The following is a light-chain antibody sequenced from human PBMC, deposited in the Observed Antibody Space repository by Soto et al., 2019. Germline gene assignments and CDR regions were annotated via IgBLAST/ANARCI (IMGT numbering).Light chain of an antibody. CDR2: ASS. CDR3: QQYYSYPRT. J-gene: IGKJ1*01. V-gene: IGKV1-8*01. CDR1: QHISSF. Sequence: AIRVTQSPSSISASPGDRVTITCRASQHISSFLAWYQQRPGKAPNLLLYASSSLQSGVPSRFSGSGSGTDFTLTISNLQSEDFGTYSCQQYYSYPRTFGQGTKVEIK.